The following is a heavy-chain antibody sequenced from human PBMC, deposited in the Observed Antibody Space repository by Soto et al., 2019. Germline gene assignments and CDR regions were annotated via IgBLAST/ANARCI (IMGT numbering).Heavy chain of an antibody. J-gene: IGHJ4*02. D-gene: IGHD2-2*01. CDR1: GFTFSGYA. CDR3: ASWDIVVVPAAEAYFDY. CDR2: ISGSGGST. Sequence: GGSLRLSCAASGFTFSGYAMSWVRQSPGKGLEWVSAISGSGGSTYYADSVKGRFTISRDNSKNTLYLQMNSLRAEDTAVYYCASWDIVVVPAAEAYFDYWGQGTLVTVSS. V-gene: IGHV3-23*01.